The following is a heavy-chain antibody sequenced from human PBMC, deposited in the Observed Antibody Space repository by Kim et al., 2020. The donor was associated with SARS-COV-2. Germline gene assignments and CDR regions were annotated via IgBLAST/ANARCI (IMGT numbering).Heavy chain of an antibody. Sequence: VNGQVTISRDNANNALYLQMNSLRAEDTALYYCAKDIKAAMVSPFDYWGQGALVTVSS. CDR3: AKDIKAAMVSPFDY. D-gene: IGHD5-18*01. J-gene: IGHJ4*02. V-gene: IGHV3-9*01.